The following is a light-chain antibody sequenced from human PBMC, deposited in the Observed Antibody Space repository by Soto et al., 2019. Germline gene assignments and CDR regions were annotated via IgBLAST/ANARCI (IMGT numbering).Light chain of an antibody. Sequence: EMVLAQSPGTLSLSPGERPTLSCSASQSVSSSYLAWYQQKPGQAPRLLIYGASSRATGIPDRFSGSGSGTDFTLTISSLEPEDFAVYYCQQRYDWPTFGQGTKVDTK. CDR3: QQRYDWPT. CDR2: GAS. V-gene: IGKV3D-20*02. CDR1: QSVSSSY. J-gene: IGKJ1*01.